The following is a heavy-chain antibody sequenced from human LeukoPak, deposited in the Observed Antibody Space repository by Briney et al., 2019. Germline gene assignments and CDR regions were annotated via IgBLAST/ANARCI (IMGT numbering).Heavy chain of an antibody. CDR1: GGSFSGYH. Sequence: SGTLSLTCAVYGGSFSGYHWSWIRQPPGKGLEWIGEINHSGSTNYNPSLKSRVTISVDTSRNQFSLKLSSVTAADTAVYYCARGAYYDFWSGYGAFDIWGQGTMVTVSS. V-gene: IGHV4-34*01. CDR2: INHSGST. CDR3: ARGAYYDFWSGYGAFDI. J-gene: IGHJ3*02. D-gene: IGHD3-3*01.